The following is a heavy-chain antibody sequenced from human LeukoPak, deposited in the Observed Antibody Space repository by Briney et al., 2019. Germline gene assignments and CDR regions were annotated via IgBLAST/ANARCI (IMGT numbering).Heavy chain of an antibody. Sequence: GGSLRLSCAASGFTVSSNYMSWVRQAPGKGLEWVSVIYGGGGTYYSASVTGRFTISRDHYKNTVYLQMNSLRAEDTAVYYCARDTSGYYAMDVWGQGTTVTVSS. D-gene: IGHD2-2*01. J-gene: IGHJ6*02. CDR3: ARDTSGYYAMDV. V-gene: IGHV3-53*01. CDR1: GFTVSSNY. CDR2: IYGGGGT.